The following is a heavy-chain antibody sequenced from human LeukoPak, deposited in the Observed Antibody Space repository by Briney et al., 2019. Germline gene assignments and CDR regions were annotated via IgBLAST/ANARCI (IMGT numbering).Heavy chain of an antibody. D-gene: IGHD3-10*01. CDR2: ISYDGRNK. Sequence: GGSLRLSCVASGFTFSSYGMHWVRQAPGKGLEWVALISYDGRNKYYPDSVKGRFTISSDNSKNTLYLHMNSLSAEDTAVYYCAKRGAALDYFDYWGQGTLVTVSS. CDR1: GFTFSSYG. J-gene: IGHJ4*02. CDR3: AKRGAALDYFDY. V-gene: IGHV3-30*18.